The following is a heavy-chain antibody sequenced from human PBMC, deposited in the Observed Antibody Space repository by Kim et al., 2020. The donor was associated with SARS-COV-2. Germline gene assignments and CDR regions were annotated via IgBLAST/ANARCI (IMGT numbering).Heavy chain of an antibody. J-gene: IGHJ5*02. CDR3: ALRVIAAAGTGYNWFDH. Sequence: SETLSLTCAVYGGSFSGYYWSWIRQPPGKGLEWIGEINHSGSTNYNPSLKSRVTISVDTSKNQFSLKLSSVTAADTAVYYCALRVIAAAGTGYNWFDHWGQGTLVTVSS. CDR1: GGSFSGYY. CDR2: INHSGST. V-gene: IGHV4-34*01. D-gene: IGHD6-13*01.